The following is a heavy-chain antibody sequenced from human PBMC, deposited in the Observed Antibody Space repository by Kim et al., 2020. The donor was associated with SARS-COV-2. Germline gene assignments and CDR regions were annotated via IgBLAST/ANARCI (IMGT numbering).Heavy chain of an antibody. CDR1: GFTFSSYA. J-gene: IGHJ4*02. CDR2: ISYDGSNK. V-gene: IGHV3-30*04. CDR3: ARDLITMVRGPTFDY. Sequence: GGSLRLSCAASGFTFSSYAMHWVRQAPGKGLEWVAVISYDGSNKYYADSVKGRFTISRDNSKNTLYLQMNSLRAEDTAVYYCARDLITMVRGPTFDYWGQGTLVTVAS. D-gene: IGHD3-10*01.